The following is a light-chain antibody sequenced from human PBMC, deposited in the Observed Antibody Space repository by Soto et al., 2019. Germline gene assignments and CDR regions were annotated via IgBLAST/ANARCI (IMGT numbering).Light chain of an antibody. Sequence: RLTQSPSSLSASVGDTATISCRASQDISTYLAWYQQKPGKAPTLLIFGASSLHNGVPPRFAGSGSGSEFTLTINRLQPDDFATYFCQHYTLYSAPFGQGTRV. CDR2: GAS. J-gene: IGKJ5*01. V-gene: IGKV1-5*01. CDR1: QDISTY. CDR3: QHYTLYSAP.